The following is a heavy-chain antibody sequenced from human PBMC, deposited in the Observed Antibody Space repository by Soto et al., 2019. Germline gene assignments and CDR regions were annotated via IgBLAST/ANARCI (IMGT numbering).Heavy chain of an antibody. J-gene: IGHJ6*02. D-gene: IGHD3-3*01. V-gene: IGHV3-23*01. Sequence: GGSLILSCAASGFTFSSYAMSWVRQAPGKGLEWVSAISGSGGSTYYADSVKGRFTISRDNSKNTLYLQMNSLRAEDTAVYYCAKVMAPSKITIFDDTHYYYYYGMDVWGQGTTVTVSS. CDR1: GFTFSSYA. CDR3: AKVMAPSKITIFDDTHYYYYYGMDV. CDR2: ISGSGGST.